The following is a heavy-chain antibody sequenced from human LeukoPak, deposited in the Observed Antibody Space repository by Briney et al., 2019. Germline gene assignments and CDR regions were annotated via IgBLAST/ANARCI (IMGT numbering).Heavy chain of an antibody. CDR3: ARSNQADDY. CDR2: INPGGSST. J-gene: IGHJ4*02. D-gene: IGHD1-14*01. Sequence: GGSLRLSCAASGFTFSSYWMPWVRQVPGKGLVWVSRINPGGSSTAYADSVKGRFTISRDNAKNTLYLQMDSLRAEDTATYYCARSNQADDYWGQGTLVTVSS. CDR1: GFTFSSYW. V-gene: IGHV3-74*01.